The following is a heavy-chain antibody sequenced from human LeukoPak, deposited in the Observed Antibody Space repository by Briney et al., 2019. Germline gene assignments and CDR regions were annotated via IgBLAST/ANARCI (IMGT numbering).Heavy chain of an antibody. CDR1: GFTFSSDA. CDR3: AKATGTLGN. J-gene: IGHJ4*02. CDR2: ISGSGGST. V-gene: IGHV3-23*01. D-gene: IGHD1-1*01. Sequence: GGSLRLSCAASGFTFSSDAMSWVRQAPGKGLEWVSAISGSGGSTYYADSVKGRFTISRDNLKNTLYLQMNSLTAEDTAIYYCAKATGTLGNWGQGTLVTVSS.